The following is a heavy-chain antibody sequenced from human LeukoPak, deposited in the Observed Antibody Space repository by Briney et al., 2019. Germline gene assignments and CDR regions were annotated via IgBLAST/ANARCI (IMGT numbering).Heavy chain of an antibody. CDR1: GFTFSSYG. J-gene: IGHJ6*03. Sequence: GGSLRLSCAASGFTFSSYGMHWVRQAPGKGLEWVAVISYDGSNKYYADSVKGRFTISRDNSKNTLYLQMNSLRAEDTAVYYCAKSPGDYYYMDVWGKGTTVTVSS. V-gene: IGHV3-30*18. CDR3: AKSPGDYYYMDV. CDR2: ISYDGSNK.